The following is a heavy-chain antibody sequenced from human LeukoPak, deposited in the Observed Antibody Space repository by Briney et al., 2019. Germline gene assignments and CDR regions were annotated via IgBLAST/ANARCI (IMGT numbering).Heavy chain of an antibody. V-gene: IGHV3-7*01. CDR1: GFTFSSYW. Sequence: GGSLRLSCAASGFTFSSYWMSWVRQAPGKGLEWVANIKQDGSEKYYVDSVKGRFTISRDNAKNSLYLQMNSLRAEDTAVYYCARDQYYYDSSGYSDYWGQETLVTVSS. D-gene: IGHD3-22*01. CDR2: IKQDGSEK. J-gene: IGHJ4*02. CDR3: ARDQYYYDSSGYSDY.